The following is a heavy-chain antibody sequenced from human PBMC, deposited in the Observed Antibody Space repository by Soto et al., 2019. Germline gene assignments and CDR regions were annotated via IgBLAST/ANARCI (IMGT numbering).Heavy chain of an antibody. CDR2: INSDDDTT. J-gene: IGHJ4*02. CDR1: GFTFSSYW. V-gene: IGHV3-74*01. CDR3: AKKVNSGSGGQFFDY. D-gene: IGHD3-10*01. Sequence: SEGSLRLSCAASGFTFSSYWMHWVRQAPAKGLVWVSRINSDDDTTYYADSWRGRLTIPTDNSTNTLCLKRKGLRAEDTAKYFCAKKVNSGSGGQFFDYWGQGTLVTVSS.